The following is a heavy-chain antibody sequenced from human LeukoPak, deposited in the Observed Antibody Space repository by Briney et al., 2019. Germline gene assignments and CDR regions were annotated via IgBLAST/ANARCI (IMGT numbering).Heavy chain of an antibody. CDR2: ISGSGGST. Sequence: QPGGSLRLSCAASGFTFSSYAMSWVRQAPGKGLEWVSTISGSGGSTYYADSVKGRFTISRDNSKNTLYLQMNSLRAEDTAVYYCAKDPLLTGYYIWAFDIWGQGTMVTVSS. J-gene: IGHJ3*02. V-gene: IGHV3-23*01. CDR3: AKDPLLTGYYIWAFDI. CDR1: GFTFSSYA. D-gene: IGHD3-9*01.